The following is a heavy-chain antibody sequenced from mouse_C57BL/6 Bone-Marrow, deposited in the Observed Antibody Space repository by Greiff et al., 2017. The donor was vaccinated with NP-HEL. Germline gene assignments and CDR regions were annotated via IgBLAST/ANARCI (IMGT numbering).Heavy chain of an antibody. J-gene: IGHJ3*01. V-gene: IGHV5-9-1*02. D-gene: IGHD1-1*01. CDR1: GFTFSSYA. Sequence: EVKLMESGEGLVKPGGSLKLSCASSGFTFSSYAMSWVRQTPEKRLEWVAYISSGGDYIYYADTVKGRFTISRDNARNTLYLQMSSLKSEDTAMYYCTRCHYGSSPLAYWGQGTLVTVSA. CDR3: TRCHYGSSPLAY. CDR2: ISSGGDYI.